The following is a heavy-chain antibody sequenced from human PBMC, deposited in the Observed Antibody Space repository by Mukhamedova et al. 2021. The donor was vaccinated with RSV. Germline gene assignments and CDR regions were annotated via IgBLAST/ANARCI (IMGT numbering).Heavy chain of an antibody. Sequence: SYAMHWVRQAPGKGLEWVAVISYDGSNKYYADSVKGRFTISRDNSKNTLYLQMNSLRAEDTAVDYCAREGATVTEYYFDYWGQGT. J-gene: IGHJ4*02. V-gene: IGHV3-30*04. CDR3: AREGATVTEYYFDY. CDR1: SYA. D-gene: IGHD4-17*01. CDR2: ISYDGSNK.